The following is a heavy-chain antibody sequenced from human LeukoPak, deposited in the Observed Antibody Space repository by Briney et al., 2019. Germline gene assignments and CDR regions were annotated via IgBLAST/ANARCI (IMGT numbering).Heavy chain of an antibody. J-gene: IGHJ4*02. CDR1: GGSFSGYY. CDR2: INHSGST. Sequence: SSETLSLTCAVYGGSFSGYYWSWIRQPPGKGLEWIGEINHSGSTNYNPSLKSRVTISVDTSKNQFSLKLSSVTAADTAVDYCASHPYSGSYYGTKRSYFDYWGQGTLVTVSS. CDR3: ASHPYSGSYYGTKRSYFDY. D-gene: IGHD1-26*01. V-gene: IGHV4-34*01.